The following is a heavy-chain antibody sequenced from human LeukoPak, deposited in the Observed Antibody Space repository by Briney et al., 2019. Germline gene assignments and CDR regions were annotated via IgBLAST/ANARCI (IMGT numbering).Heavy chain of an antibody. CDR3: AREAGNLDAFDI. Sequence: GGSLRLSCAASGFIVSHNYMTWFRQAPGKGLEWVAVISYDGSNKYYADSVKGRFTISRDNSKNTLYLQMNSLRAEDTAVYYCAREAGNLDAFDIWGQGTMVTVSS. V-gene: IGHV3-30-3*01. CDR1: GFIVSHNY. J-gene: IGHJ3*02. CDR2: ISYDGSNK. D-gene: IGHD6-13*01.